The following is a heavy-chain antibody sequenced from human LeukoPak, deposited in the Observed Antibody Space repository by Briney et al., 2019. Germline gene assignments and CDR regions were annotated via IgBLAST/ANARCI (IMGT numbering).Heavy chain of an antibody. CDR2: INPNSGGT. D-gene: IGHD2-2*01. Sequence: ASVKVSCKASGYTFTGYYMHWVRQAPGQGLEWMGWINPNSGGTNYAQKFQGRVTMTRDTSISTAYMELSRLRSDDTAVYYCARDGVQYQLLSYYYYYYMDVWGKGTTVTVSS. V-gene: IGHV1-2*02. J-gene: IGHJ6*03. CDR3: ARDGVQYQLLSYYYYYYMDV. CDR1: GYTFTGYY.